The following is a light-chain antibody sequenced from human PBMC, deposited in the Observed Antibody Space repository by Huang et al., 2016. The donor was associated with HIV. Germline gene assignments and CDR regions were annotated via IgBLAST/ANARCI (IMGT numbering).Light chain of an antibody. J-gene: IGKJ5*01. CDR3: QQTYTISS. V-gene: IGKV1-39*01. Sequence: DIQMTQSPSSLSASVGDSVTITCRTSQDIGTYLTWYQQRPGKAPNLLIYGSSTVNRGVPSRFSGGGSGAEFTLTINVLQPDDFGIYECQQTYTISSFGQGTRLDTK. CDR1: QDIGTY. CDR2: GSS.